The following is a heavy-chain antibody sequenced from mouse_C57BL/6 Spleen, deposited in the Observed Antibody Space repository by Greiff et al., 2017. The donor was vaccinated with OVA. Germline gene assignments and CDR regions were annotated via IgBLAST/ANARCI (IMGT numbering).Heavy chain of an antibody. CDR2: ISDGGSYT. J-gene: IGHJ4*01. D-gene: IGHD3-2*02. V-gene: IGHV5-4*01. CDR3: ARDRTAQATNAMDY. Sequence: DVMLVESGGGLVKPGGSLKLSCAASGFTFSSYAMSWVRQTPEKRLEWVATISDGGSYTYYPDNVKGRFTISRDNAKNNLYLQMSHLKSEDTAMYYCARDRTAQATNAMDYWGQGTSVTVSS. CDR1: GFTFSSYA.